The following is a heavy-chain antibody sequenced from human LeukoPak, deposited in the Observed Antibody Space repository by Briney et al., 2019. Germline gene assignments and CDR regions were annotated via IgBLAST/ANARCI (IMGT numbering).Heavy chain of an antibody. CDR2: IYYSGTT. CDR1: GDSISRSDYY. D-gene: IGHD4-17*01. Sequence: PSQTLSLTCAVSGDSISRSDYYWSWIRQPPGRGLEWIGYIYYSGTTYYNSSLKSRVTISVDTSKNQFSLKLRSVTATVTAVYYCARDLGIRSRAGNWFDPWGQGTLVTVSS. CDR3: ARDLGIRSRAGNWFDP. J-gene: IGHJ5*02. V-gene: IGHV4-30-4*08.